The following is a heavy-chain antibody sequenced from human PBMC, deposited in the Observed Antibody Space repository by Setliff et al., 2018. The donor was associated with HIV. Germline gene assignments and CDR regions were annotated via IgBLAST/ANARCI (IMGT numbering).Heavy chain of an antibody. J-gene: IGHJ2*01. CDR2: INHSGST. Sequence: PSETLSLTCTVYGGSFSNYYWNWIRQPPGKGLEWIGEINHSGSTNCNPSLKGRVTISVDTSNNQFSLNLTSVTAADTAVYYCARGLPKKPSTVTNYWYFDLWGRGTLVTVSS. V-gene: IGHV4-34*01. CDR3: ARGLPKKPSTVTNYWYFDL. CDR1: GGSFSNYY. D-gene: IGHD4-17*01.